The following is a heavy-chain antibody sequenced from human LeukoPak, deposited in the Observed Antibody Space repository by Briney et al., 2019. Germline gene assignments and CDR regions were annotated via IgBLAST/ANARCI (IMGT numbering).Heavy chain of an antibody. D-gene: IGHD2-15*01. V-gene: IGHV4-61*02. CDR3: ARDRRDCSGGSCYSSAFDI. CDR1: GDSISSGDYY. Sequence: SETLSLTFTVSGDSISSGDYYWSWIRQPAGKGLERIGRISSSGSTNYNPSLKSRVTISVDTSKNQFSLKLSSVTAADTAVYYCARDRRDCSGGSCYSSAFDIWGQGTMVTVSS. J-gene: IGHJ3*02. CDR2: ISSSGST.